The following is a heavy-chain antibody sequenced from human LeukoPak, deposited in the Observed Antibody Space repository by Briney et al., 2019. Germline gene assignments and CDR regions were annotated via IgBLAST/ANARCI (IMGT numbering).Heavy chain of an antibody. D-gene: IGHD3-10*01. Sequence: TGGSLRLSCAASGFAFNTYAMHWVRQAPGQGLEWVALIWHDGSHKFYSNSVRGQFTISRDNSKNTVSLQMNNLRPEDTAVYYCARVIFGSGSYPDFWGQGTLVTVSS. J-gene: IGHJ4*02. CDR2: IWHDGSHK. CDR1: GFAFNTYA. V-gene: IGHV3-33*01. CDR3: ARVIFGSGSYPDF.